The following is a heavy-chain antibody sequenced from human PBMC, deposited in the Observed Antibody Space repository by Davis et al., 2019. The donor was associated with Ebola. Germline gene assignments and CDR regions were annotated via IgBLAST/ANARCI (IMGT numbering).Heavy chain of an antibody. J-gene: IGHJ6*02. V-gene: IGHV6-1*01. CDR3: ARGGWASGMDV. CDR1: GDSVSTNSVL. D-gene: IGHD6-19*01. CDR2: TYYRSKWYN. Sequence: SDTLSPPCAILGDSVSTNSVLCNRIRQPPPTGLQWLGRTYYRSKWYNDYAVSMKSRITINPDTSSNQFSLQLNSVIPEDTAVYYCARGGWASGMDVWGQGTTVTVSS.